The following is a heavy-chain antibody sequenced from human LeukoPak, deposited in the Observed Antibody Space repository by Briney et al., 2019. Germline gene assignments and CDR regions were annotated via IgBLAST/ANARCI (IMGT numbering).Heavy chain of an antibody. Sequence: GESMTISCKGYGYSFTSYWIGWVRQMPGKGLEWMGIIYPGDSDTRYSPSFQGQVTISADKSISTAYLQWSSLKASDTAMYYCARSRLTFDYHYYYMDVWGKGTTVTVSS. J-gene: IGHJ6*03. CDR3: ARSRLTFDYHYYYMDV. CDR1: GYSFTSYW. CDR2: IYPGDSDT. V-gene: IGHV5-51*01.